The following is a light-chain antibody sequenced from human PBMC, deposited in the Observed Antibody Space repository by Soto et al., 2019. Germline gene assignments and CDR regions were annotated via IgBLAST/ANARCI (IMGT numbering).Light chain of an antibody. Sequence: IEITSFPATLSESPGERPTLSCSASQSVSTNLAWYQQKPGQAPRLLMYGASTRATGMPASFSGSGSGTEFILTISSLQSEDFAVYYCQQLNYWPRITFGQGRLLEIK. V-gene: IGKV3-15*01. CDR1: QSVSTN. J-gene: IGKJ5*01. CDR3: QQLNYWPRIT. CDR2: GAS.